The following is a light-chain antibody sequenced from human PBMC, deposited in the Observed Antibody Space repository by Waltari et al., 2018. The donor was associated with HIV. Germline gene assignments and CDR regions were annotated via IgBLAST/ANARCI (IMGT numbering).Light chain of an antibody. CDR3: ATWDDSLGGYV. CDR2: TNK. V-gene: IGLV1-47*01. J-gene: IGLJ1*01. CDR1: SSHNRSNY. Sequence: SVLPQPPSPSGTPGPRVTISFSVNSSHNRSNYVYQYQQLPGSAPKLLVYTNKQRPTRVPVRLSGSKSGTTASLAIFGVRSDDEADYYCATWDDSLGGYVFGTGTKVTVL.